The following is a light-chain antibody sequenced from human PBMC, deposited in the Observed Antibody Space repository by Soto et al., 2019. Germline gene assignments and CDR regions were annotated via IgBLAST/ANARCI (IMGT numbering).Light chain of an antibody. CDR2: DVS. Sequence: QSALTQPASVSGSPGQSITISCTGTSSDVGAYNFVSWYQQFPGKAPKLMIYDVSKRPSGVPDRFSGSKSGNTASLTISGLQAEDEADYYCCSYAGSYTYVVFGGGTKVTVL. V-gene: IGLV2-11*01. J-gene: IGLJ2*01. CDR1: SSDVGAYNF. CDR3: CSYAGSYTYVV.